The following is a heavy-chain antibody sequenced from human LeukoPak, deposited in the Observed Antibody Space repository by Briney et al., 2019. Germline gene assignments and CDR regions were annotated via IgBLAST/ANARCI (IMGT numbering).Heavy chain of an antibody. CDR3: ARRGGYGDSYWYFDL. CDR2: ISSSSRTK. V-gene: IGHV3-48*01. CDR1: GFTFSRYS. Sequence: QTGGSLRLSCAASGFTFSRYSMNWVRQAPGKGLEWVSYISSSSRTKYYADSVKGRFTISRDNAKNSLYLQMSSLRAEDTAVYYCARRGGYGDSYWYFDLWGRGTLVTVSS. D-gene: IGHD4-17*01. J-gene: IGHJ2*01.